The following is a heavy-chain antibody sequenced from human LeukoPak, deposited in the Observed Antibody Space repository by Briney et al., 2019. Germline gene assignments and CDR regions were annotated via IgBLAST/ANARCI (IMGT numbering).Heavy chain of an antibody. J-gene: IGHJ4*02. Sequence: GGSLRLSCAASGFTFSSHWMSWVRQAPGKGLEWVANIKQDGSERYYVDSVKGRFTISRDNAKNSLYLQMNSLRAEDTAVYYCASDANWGQGTLVTVSS. CDR1: GFTFSSHW. V-gene: IGHV3-7*05. CDR3: ASDAN. CDR2: IKQDGSER.